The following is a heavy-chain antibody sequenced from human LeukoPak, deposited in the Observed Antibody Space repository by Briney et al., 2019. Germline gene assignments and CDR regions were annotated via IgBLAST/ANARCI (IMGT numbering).Heavy chain of an antibody. V-gene: IGHV4-34*01. Sequence: SETLSLTCAVYGGSFSGYYWSWIRQPPGKGLEWIGEINHSGSTNYNPSLKSRVTISVDTSKNQFSLKLSSVTAVDTAVYYCARTYDPDAFDIWGQGTMVTVSS. CDR3: ARTYDPDAFDI. CDR1: GGSFSGYY. D-gene: IGHD3-3*01. J-gene: IGHJ3*02. CDR2: INHSGST.